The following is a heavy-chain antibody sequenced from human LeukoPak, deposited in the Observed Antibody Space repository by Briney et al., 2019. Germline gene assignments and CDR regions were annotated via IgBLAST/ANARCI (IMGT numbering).Heavy chain of an antibody. V-gene: IGHV4-31*11. CDR1: GGSISSGGYY. J-gene: IGHJ3*02. D-gene: IGHD3-22*01. CDR3: ARLAPGHSGYSFPDAFDI. CDR2: IYYSGST. Sequence: SETLSLTCAVSGGSISSGGYYWSWIRQHPGKGLEWIGYIYYSGSTYYNPSLKSRVTISVDTSKNQFSLKLSSVTAADTAVYYCARLAPGHSGYSFPDAFDIWGQGTMVTVSS.